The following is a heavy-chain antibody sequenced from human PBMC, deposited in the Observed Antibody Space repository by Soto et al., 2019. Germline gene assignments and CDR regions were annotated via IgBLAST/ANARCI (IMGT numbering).Heavy chain of an antibody. J-gene: IGHJ5*02. V-gene: IGHV3-23*01. Sequence: QLLQSGVGLVQPGGPLTLPCAASGFTFGTTDMSWVRKAPGEGLEWVSTIDGSGGITYYADSVKGRFTIPRDDSRNTVYLQMNSLRGDDTALYYCVKNSGWFNTWGPGALVTVSS. D-gene: IGHD3-10*01. CDR2: IDGSGGIT. CDR1: GFTFGTTD. CDR3: VKNSGWFNT.